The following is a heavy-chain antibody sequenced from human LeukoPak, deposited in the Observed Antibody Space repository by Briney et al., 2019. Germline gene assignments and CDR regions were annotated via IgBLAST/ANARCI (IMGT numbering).Heavy chain of an antibody. CDR2: IYHSGST. V-gene: IGHV4-30-2*01. CDR3: ARGLRRQSWFDP. J-gene: IGHJ5*02. D-gene: IGHD4-17*01. Sequence: PSETLSLTCAVSGGSISSGGYSWSWIRQPPGKGLEWIGYIYHSGSTYYNPSLKSRVTISVDRSKNQFSLKLSSVTAADTAVYYCARGLRRQSWFDPWGQGTLVTVSS. CDR1: GGSISSGGYS.